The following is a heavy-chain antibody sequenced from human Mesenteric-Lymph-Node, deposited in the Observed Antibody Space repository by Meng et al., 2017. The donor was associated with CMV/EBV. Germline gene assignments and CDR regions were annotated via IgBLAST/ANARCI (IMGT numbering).Heavy chain of an antibody. Sequence: GGSLRLSCAASGFTFSSYAMHWVRQAPGKGLEWVAVISYDGSNKYYADSVKGRFTISRDNSKNTLYLQMNSLRAEDTAVYYCAREGYCSSTSCLDYYFDYWGQGTMVTVSS. V-gene: IGHV3-30-3*01. D-gene: IGHD2-2*01. J-gene: IGHJ4*02. CDR2: ISYDGSNK. CDR1: GFTFSSYA. CDR3: AREGYCSSTSCLDYYFDY.